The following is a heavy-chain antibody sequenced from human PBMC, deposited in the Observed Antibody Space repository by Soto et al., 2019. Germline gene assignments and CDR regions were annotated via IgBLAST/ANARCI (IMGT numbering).Heavy chain of an antibody. V-gene: IGHV1-2*02. J-gene: IGHJ6*02. CDR1: GYTFTGYY. Sequence: ASVKVSCKASGYTFTGYYMHWVRQAPGQGLEWMGWINPNSGGTNYAQKFQGRVTMTRDTSISTAYMELSRLRSDDTAVYYCARGERRYYYYGMDVWGQGXTVTVSS. CDR3: ARGERRYYYYGMDV. CDR2: INPNSGGT. D-gene: IGHD1-1*01.